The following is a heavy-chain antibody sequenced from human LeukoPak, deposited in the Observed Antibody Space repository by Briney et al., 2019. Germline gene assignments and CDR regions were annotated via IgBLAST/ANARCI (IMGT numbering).Heavy chain of an antibody. V-gene: IGHV3-72*01. CDR2: SKNKANSYST. D-gene: IGHD2-2*01. J-gene: IGHJ4*02. CDR3: ARVSVGVPGANYY. Sequence: GGSLRLSCVASGFTFSDHYMDWVRQAPGKGLEWVGRSKNKANSYSTEYAASVKGRFTVSRDASKNSLYLQMNSLRTEDTAVYYCARVSVGVPGANYYWGQGTLVTVSS. CDR1: GFTFSDHY.